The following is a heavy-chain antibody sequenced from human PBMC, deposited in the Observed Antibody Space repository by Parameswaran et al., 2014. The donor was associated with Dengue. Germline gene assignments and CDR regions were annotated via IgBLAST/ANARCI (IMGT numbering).Heavy chain of an antibody. CDR2: ISYDGSNK. J-gene: IGHJ4*02. D-gene: IGHD3-16*02. Sequence: VRQAPGKGLEWVAVISYDGSNKYYADSVKGRFTISRDNSKNTLYLQMNSLRAEDTAVYYCARDKEVITFGGVIEPIAFDYWGQGTLVTVSS. CDR3: ARDKEVITFGGVIEPIAFDY. V-gene: IGHV3-30-3*01.